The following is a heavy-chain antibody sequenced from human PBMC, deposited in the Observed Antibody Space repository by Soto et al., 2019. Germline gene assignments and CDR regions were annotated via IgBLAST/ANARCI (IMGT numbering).Heavy chain of an antibody. CDR2: INHSGST. D-gene: IGHD3-22*01. Sequence: PSETLSLTCAVYGGSFSGYYWSWIRQPPGKGLEWIGEINHSGSTNYNPSLKSRVTISVDTSKNQFSLKLSSVTAADTAVYYCARGLGSYYDSSGYYYAFHSNYYGMAVWGQGTTVT. CDR3: ARGLGSYYDSSGYYYAFHSNYYGMAV. V-gene: IGHV4-34*01. CDR1: GGSFSGYY. J-gene: IGHJ6*02.